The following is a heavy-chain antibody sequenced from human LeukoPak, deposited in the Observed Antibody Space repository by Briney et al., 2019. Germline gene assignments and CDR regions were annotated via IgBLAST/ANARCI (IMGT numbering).Heavy chain of an antibody. V-gene: IGHV3-33*08. CDR1: GFTFSSYG. CDR2: IWYDGSNK. CDR3: ARDRRIISAQYYYGMDV. Sequence: GGSLRLSCAASGFTFSSYGMHWVRQAPGKGLEWVSVIWYDGSNKYYADSVKGRFTISRDNSKNTLYLQMNSLRAEAAAVYYCARDRRIISAQYYYGMDVWGKGTTVTVSS. J-gene: IGHJ6*04. D-gene: IGHD2-15*01.